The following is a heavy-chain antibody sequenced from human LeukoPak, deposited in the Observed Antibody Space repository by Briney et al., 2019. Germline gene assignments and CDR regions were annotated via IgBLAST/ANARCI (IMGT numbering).Heavy chain of an antibody. D-gene: IGHD2-15*01. CDR1: VFTFSSYS. CDR2: ISSSSSYI. CDR3: ARVCGTMLKTAYGMDV. V-gene: IGHV3-21*01. J-gene: IGHJ6*02. Sequence: GGSLRLSCAASVFTFSSYSMNLVRQAPRKGLKWVSSISSSSSYIYYADSVKGRFTISRDNAKNSLYLQMNSLRAEDTAVYYGARVCGTMLKTAYGMDVWGQGTTVTVSS.